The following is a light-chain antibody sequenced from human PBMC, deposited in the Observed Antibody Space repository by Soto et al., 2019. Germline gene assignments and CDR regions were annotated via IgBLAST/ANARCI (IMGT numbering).Light chain of an antibody. J-gene: IGKJ1*01. Sequence: EVVLTQSPGTVSLSPGERATLSCRASQSVTSNYLAWYQQKPGQAPRLLIYAASNRATGIPDRFSGSGSGTDCTLSISRLEPEDFAVYYGQHYGSSVTCTFGQGTKVEIK. CDR3: QHYGSSVTCT. CDR1: QSVTSNY. CDR2: AAS. V-gene: IGKV3-20*01.